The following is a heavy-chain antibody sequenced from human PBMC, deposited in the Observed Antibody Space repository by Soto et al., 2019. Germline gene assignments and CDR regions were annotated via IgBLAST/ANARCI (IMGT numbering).Heavy chain of an antibody. CDR3: ANTQIKGAYFWGGPDY. CDR2: TSCDGSNK. CDR1: GFTFRSSG. Sequence: QVQLVESGGGVVQPGRSLRLSCAASGFTFRSSGMYWVRQAPGKGLEWVAVTSCDGSNKYYADSVKGRFTSSRDNSKNTLYLKMNSLKGEDTAVYYCANTQIKGAYFWGGPDYWGQGTLVTVSS. D-gene: IGHD3-16*01. J-gene: IGHJ4*02. V-gene: IGHV3-30*18.